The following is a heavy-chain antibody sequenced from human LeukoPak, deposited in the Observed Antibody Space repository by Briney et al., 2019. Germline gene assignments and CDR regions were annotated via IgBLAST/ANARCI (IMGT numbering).Heavy chain of an antibody. V-gene: IGHV3-23*01. CDR1: GFTFSSYA. J-gene: IGHJ4*02. CDR2: ISGSGGST. CDR3: ARGSLAARQNNFDY. Sequence: GGSLRLSCAASGFTFSSYAMSWVRQAPGKGLEWVSAISGSGGSTYYADSVKGRFTISRDNSKNTLYLQMNSLRAEDTAVYYCARGSLAARQNNFDYWGQGPLVTVSS. D-gene: IGHD6-6*01.